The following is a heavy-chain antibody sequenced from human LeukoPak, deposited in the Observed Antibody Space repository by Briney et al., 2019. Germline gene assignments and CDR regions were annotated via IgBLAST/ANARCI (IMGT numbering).Heavy chain of an antibody. CDR1: GGTFSSYA. J-gene: IGHJ4*02. V-gene: IGHV1-18*01. CDR3: ARAPGKYSGSYYVGDY. Sequence: GSSVKDSCKASGGTFSSYAISWVRQAPGQGLEWMGWISAYNGNTNYAQKLQGRVTMTTDTSTSTAFMELRSLRSDDTAVYYCARAPGKYSGSYYVGDYWGQGTLVTVSS. D-gene: IGHD1-26*01. CDR2: ISAYNGNT.